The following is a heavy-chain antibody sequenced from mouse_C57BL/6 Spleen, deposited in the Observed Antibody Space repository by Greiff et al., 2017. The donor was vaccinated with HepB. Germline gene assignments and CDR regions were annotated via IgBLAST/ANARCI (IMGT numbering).Heavy chain of an antibody. V-gene: IGHV5-16*01. D-gene: IGHD2-4*01. CDR3: AREGNYDYDYYYAMDY. CDR2: INYDGSST. Sequence: EVMLVESEGGLVQPGRSMKLSCTASGFTFSDYYMAWVRQVPEKGLEWVANINYDGSSTYYLDSLKSRFIISRDNAKNILYLQMSSLKSEDTATYYCAREGNYDYDYYYAMDYWGQGTSVTVSS. J-gene: IGHJ4*01. CDR1: GFTFSDYY.